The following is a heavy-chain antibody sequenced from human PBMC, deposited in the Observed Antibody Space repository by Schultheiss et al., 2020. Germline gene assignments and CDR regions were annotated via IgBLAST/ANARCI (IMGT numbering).Heavy chain of an antibody. CDR2: IYYSGST. V-gene: IGHV4-31*03. D-gene: IGHD6-6*01. J-gene: IGHJ6*02. Sequence: SQTLSLTCTVSGASFNSGDYYWTWVRHHPKKGLEWIGYIYYSGSTYYNPSLKSRVTISVDKSKNQFSLKLSSVTAADTAVYYCARDALSIAARSDYGMDVWGQGTTVNVSS. CDR1: GASFNSGDYY. CDR3: ARDALSIAARSDYGMDV.